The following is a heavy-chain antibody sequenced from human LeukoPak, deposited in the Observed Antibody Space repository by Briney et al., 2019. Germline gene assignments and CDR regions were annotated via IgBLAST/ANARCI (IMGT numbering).Heavy chain of an antibody. V-gene: IGHV1-2*02. CDR3: ARPISGSYYGDAFDI. D-gene: IGHD3-10*01. Sequence: ASVKVSCKASGYTFTGYYMHWVRQAPGQGLEWMGWINPNSGGTNYAQKFQGRVTMTRDTSISTAYMELSRLRSDDTAVYYCARPISGSYYGDAFDIWGQGTMVTVSS. J-gene: IGHJ3*02. CDR1: GYTFTGYY. CDR2: INPNSGGT.